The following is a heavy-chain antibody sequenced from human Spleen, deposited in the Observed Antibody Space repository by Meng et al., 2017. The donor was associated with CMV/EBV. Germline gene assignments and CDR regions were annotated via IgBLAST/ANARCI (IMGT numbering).Heavy chain of an antibody. D-gene: IGHD2-2*02. CDR2: ISGSGDVT. J-gene: IGHJ6*02. Sequence: GGSLRLSCAASGFSFSSYGMSWVRQAPGEGLEWVSAISGSGDVTYYRDSVKGRFTISRDNSKNTLYLQMNSLRAEDTAVYYCAKALGYCSSTSCYKDYGMDVWGQGTTVTVSS. CDR3: AKALGYCSSTSCYKDYGMDV. CDR1: GFSFSSYG. V-gene: IGHV3-23*01.